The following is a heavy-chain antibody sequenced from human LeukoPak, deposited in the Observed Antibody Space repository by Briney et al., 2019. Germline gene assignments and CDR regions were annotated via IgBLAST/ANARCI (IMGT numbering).Heavy chain of an antibody. CDR1: GGSFSGYY. D-gene: IGHD2-21*02. CDR3: ARGETMAYCGGDCSSYFDY. Sequence: PSETLSLTCAVYGGSFSGYYWSWIRQPPGKGLEWIGEINHSGSTNYNPSLKSRVTISVDTSKNQFSLKLSSVTAADTAVYYCARGETMAYCGGDCSSYFDYWGQGTLVTVSS. V-gene: IGHV4-34*01. J-gene: IGHJ4*02. CDR2: INHSGST.